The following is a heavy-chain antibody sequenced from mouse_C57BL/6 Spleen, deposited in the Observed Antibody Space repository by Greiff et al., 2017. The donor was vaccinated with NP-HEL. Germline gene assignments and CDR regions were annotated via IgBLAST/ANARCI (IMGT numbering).Heavy chain of an antibody. V-gene: IGHV1-50*01. Sequence: QVQLQQPGAELVKPGASVKLSCKASGYTFTSYWMQWVKQRPGQGLEWIGEIDPSDSYTNYNQKFKGKATLTVDTSSSTAYMQLSSLTSEDSAVYYCARPFITTGLFDYWGQGTTLTVSS. CDR3: ARPFITTGLFDY. CDR1: GYTFTSYW. D-gene: IGHD1-1*01. CDR2: IDPSDSYT. J-gene: IGHJ2*01.